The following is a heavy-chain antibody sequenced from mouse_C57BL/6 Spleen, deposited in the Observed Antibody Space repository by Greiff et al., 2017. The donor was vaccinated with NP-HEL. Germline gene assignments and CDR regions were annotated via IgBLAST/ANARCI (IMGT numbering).Heavy chain of an antibody. CDR2: IDPSDSYT. D-gene: IGHD1-1*02. V-gene: IGHV1-69*01. J-gene: IGHJ4*01. CDR3: ARRAGLWMEY. Sequence: QVQLQQPGAELVMPGASVKLSCKASGYTFTSYWMHWVKQRPGQGLEWIGEIDPSDSYTNYNQKFKGKSTLTVDKSSSTAYMQLSSLTSEDSAVYDCARRAGLWMEYWGQGTSVTVSS. CDR1: GYTFTSYW.